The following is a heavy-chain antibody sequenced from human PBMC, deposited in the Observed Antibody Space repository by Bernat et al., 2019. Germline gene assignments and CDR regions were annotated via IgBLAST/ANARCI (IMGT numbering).Heavy chain of an antibody. J-gene: IGHJ4*02. CDR3: AVGPDY. Sequence: QVQLQQWGAGLLKPSETLSLSCAVYGGSYSDYYWSWIRQPPGKGLEWIGEVNHSGSTNYNPSLKSRVTISVDTSKNHFSLKLSSVTAADTAMYYCAVGPDYWGQGTLVTFSS. V-gene: IGHV4-34*01. CDR2: VNHSGST. D-gene: IGHD1-26*01. CDR1: GGSYSDYY.